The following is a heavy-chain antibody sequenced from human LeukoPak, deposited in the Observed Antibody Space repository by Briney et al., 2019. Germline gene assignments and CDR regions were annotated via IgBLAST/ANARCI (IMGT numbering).Heavy chain of an antibody. J-gene: IGHJ6*04. Sequence: GASVKVSCKGSGGTFSSYAISWVRQAPGQGLEWMGGIIPIFGTANYAQKFQGRVTITADESTSTAYMELSSLRSEDTAVYYCACNDNYYYHGMDVWGKGTTVTVSS. CDR2: IIPIFGTA. CDR3: ACNDNYYYHGMDV. CDR1: GGTFSSYA. V-gene: IGHV1-69*01.